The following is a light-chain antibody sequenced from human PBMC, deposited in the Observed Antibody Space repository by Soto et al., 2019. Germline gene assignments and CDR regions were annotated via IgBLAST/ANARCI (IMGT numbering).Light chain of an antibody. CDR3: SSFTTRSPLYV. J-gene: IGLJ1*01. CDR2: EVT. CDR1: TSDLGNYNF. Sequence: QSALTQPASVSGSPGQSLTISCTGTTSDLGNYNFVSWYQHHPGKAPKLLIFEVTNRPSGVSSRFSGSKSGDTASLTISGLQPEDEADYYCSSFTTRSPLYVFGSGTKLTVL. V-gene: IGLV2-14*01.